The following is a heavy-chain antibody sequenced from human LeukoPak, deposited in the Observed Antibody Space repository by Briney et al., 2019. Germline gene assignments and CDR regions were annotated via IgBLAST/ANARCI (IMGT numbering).Heavy chain of an antibody. Sequence: PGGSLRLSCAASGFTFSSYGMHWVRQAPGKGLEWVAFIRYDGSNKYYADSVKGRFTISRDNSKNTLYLQMNSLRAEDTAVYYCAKGALEPSIFFDYWGQGTLVTVSS. V-gene: IGHV3-30*02. CDR2: IRYDGSNK. CDR3: AKGALEPSIFFDY. J-gene: IGHJ4*02. CDR1: GFTFSSYG. D-gene: IGHD1-1*01.